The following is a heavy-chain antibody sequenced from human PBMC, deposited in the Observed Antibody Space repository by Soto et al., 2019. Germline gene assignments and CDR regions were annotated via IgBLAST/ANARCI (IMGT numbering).Heavy chain of an antibody. D-gene: IGHD6-13*01. CDR2: IVPIYRTA. J-gene: IGHJ4*02. Sequence: SVKVSCKASGGTFSSDRLNWVRQAPGQGLEWVGGIVPIYRTADYAQKFQGRVTITADESARTAYMELRGLKSQDTAVYYCARDSGAKLSSSWGQGTLVTVSS. CDR3: ARDSGAKLSSS. V-gene: IGHV1-69*13. CDR1: GGTFSSDR.